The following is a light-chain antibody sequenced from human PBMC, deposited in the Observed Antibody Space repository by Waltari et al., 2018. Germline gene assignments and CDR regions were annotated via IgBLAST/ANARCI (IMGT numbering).Light chain of an antibody. CDR3: QQYLSVPLT. Sequence: DIVMTQSPDSLAVSLGERATINCKSSQRILFTSNNKDSLAWYLQKPGQPPKLLIFGASTRQSGVPDRFSGGGSGTDFTLTISSLQAEDVAVYYCQQYLSVPLTFGGGTKVEI. CDR1: QRILFTSNNKDS. V-gene: IGKV4-1*01. J-gene: IGKJ4*01. CDR2: GAS.